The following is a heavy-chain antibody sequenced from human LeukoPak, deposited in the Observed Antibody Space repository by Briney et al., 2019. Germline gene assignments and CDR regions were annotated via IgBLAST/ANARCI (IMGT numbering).Heavy chain of an antibody. Sequence: SETLSLTCAVSGVSISSGGYSWSWIRQPPGKGLEWIGYIYHSGSTYYNPSLKSRVTISVDRSKNQFSLELSSVTAADTAVYYCARGIAGDLYYDFWSGYAWFNPWGQGTLVTVSS. CDR2: IYHSGST. J-gene: IGHJ5*02. V-gene: IGHV4-30-2*01. D-gene: IGHD3-3*01. CDR1: GVSISSGGYS. CDR3: ARGIAGDLYYDFWSGYAWFNP.